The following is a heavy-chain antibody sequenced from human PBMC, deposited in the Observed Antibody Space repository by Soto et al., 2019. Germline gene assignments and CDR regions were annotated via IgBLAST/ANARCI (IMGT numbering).Heavy chain of an antibody. V-gene: IGHV3-21*01. CDR1: GFTFSSYS. CDR3: AREEHYDILTDETYGMDV. CDR2: ISSSSSYI. D-gene: IGHD3-9*01. J-gene: IGHJ6*02. Sequence: PGGSLRLSCAASGFTFSSYSMNWVRQAPGKGLEWVSSISSSSSYIYYADSVKGRFTISRDNAKNSLYLQMNSLRAEDTAVYYCAREEHYDILTDETYGMDVWGQGTTVTVSS.